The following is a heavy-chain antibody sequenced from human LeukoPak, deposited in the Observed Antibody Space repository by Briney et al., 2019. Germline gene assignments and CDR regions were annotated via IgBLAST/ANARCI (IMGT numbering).Heavy chain of an antibody. CDR1: GYTFTGSY. Sequence: ASVKVSCKACGYTFTGSYMHWVRRAPGQGLEWMGWINLNSGGTNYAQKFQVRVTMTRDTSISTAYMELSRLRSDDTAVYYCARSPHILTGENFDYWGQGTLVTVSS. CDR3: ARSPHILTGENFDY. D-gene: IGHD3-9*01. J-gene: IGHJ4*02. V-gene: IGHV1-2*02. CDR2: INLNSGGT.